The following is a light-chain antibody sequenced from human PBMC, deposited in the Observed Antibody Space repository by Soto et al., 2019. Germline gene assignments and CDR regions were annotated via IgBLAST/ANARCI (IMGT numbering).Light chain of an antibody. CDR2: GAS. V-gene: IGKV3-15*01. J-gene: IGKJ4*01. CDR1: QSVSPN. Sequence: EILMTQSPATLSVSPGDRATLSCRASQSVSPNLAWYQQNPGQAPRLLIYGASTRATGITARFSGSGSGTEFTLTISSLQSEDFALYYCQQYKNWPPLTFGGGTKVEIK. CDR3: QQYKNWPPLT.